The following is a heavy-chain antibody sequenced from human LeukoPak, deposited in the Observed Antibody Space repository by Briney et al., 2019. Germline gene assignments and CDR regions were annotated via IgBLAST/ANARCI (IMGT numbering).Heavy chain of an antibody. Sequence: SETLSLTCTVSGGSISSGGYYWNWTRQHPGKGLEWIGYIYYSGSTYYNPSLKSRVTISVDTSKNQFSLKLSSVTAADTAVYYCARVRSAHSSSPPWFDPWGQGTLVTVSS. CDR1: GGSISSGGYY. J-gene: IGHJ5*02. D-gene: IGHD6-13*01. CDR2: IYYSGST. CDR3: ARVRSAHSSSPPWFDP. V-gene: IGHV4-31*03.